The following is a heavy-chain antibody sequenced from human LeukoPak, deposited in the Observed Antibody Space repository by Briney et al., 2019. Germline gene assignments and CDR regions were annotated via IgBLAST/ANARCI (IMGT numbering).Heavy chain of an antibody. Sequence: GGSLRLSCAASGFTFSTYTIHWVRQVPGRGLMWLSRINNDGRSTTYADSVKGRFTISRDNAKDTLYLQMNSLTAEDTAVYYCARDGGGSSGYSWGLGYWGQGTLVTASS. CDR3: ARDGGGSSGYSWGLGY. CDR2: INNDGRST. D-gene: IGHD3-22*01. CDR1: GFTFSTYT. J-gene: IGHJ4*02. V-gene: IGHV3-74*03.